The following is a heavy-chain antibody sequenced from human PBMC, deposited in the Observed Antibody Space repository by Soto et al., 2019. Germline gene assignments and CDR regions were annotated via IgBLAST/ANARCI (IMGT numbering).Heavy chain of an antibody. CDR3: ARDSGYCSGGSCYSWFSGYYYGMDV. CDR2: ISSSSSYI. J-gene: IGHJ6*02. Sequence: GGSLRLSCAASGFTFSSYSMNWVRQAPGKGLEWVSSISSSSSYIYYADSVKGRFTISRDNAKNSLYLQMNSLRAEDTAVYYCARDSGYCSGGSCYSWFSGYYYGMDVWGQGTTVTVSS. D-gene: IGHD2-15*01. V-gene: IGHV3-21*01. CDR1: GFTFSSYS.